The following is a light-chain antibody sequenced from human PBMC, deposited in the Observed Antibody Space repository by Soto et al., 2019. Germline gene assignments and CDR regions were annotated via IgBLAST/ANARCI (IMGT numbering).Light chain of an antibody. CDR2: DVS. CDR1: SSDVGGYNY. Sequence: QSVLTQPASVSGSPGQSITISCTGTSSDVGGYNYVSWYQQHPGKAPKLMIYDVSNRPSGVSNRFSGSKSGNTASLTISGLQAEVVADYCCSSCTSSSTSIVLGTG. J-gene: IGLJ1*01. V-gene: IGLV2-14*01. CDR3: SSCTSSSTSIV.